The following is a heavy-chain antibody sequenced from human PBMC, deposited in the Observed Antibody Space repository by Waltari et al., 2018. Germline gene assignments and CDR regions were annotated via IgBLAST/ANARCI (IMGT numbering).Heavy chain of an antibody. CDR1: GYSISSGYY. Sequence: QVQLQESGPGLVKPSETLSLTCAVSGYSISSGYYWGWIRQPPGKGLEWIGGIYHSGSTHDNPSLRSRVTISVDTSKNQFSLKLSSVTAADTAVYYCARSRIYWYFDLWGRGTLVTVSS. CDR3: ARSRIYWYFDL. V-gene: IGHV4-38-2*01. J-gene: IGHJ2*01. D-gene: IGHD2-15*01. CDR2: IYHSGST.